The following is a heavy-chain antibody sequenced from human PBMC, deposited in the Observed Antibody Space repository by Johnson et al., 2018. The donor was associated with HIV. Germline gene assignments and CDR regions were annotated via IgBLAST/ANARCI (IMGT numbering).Heavy chain of an antibody. Sequence: QVQLVESGGGLVKPGGSLRLSCAASGFTVSDYYMSWVRQAPGKGLEWVSYIRSSGSIIYYADSVKGRFAISRDNAKNSLYLQMNSLRAEDTAVYFCARDPGYSSSHWGAFDIWGQGTMVTVSS. CDR3: ARDPGYSSSHWGAFDI. J-gene: IGHJ3*02. D-gene: IGHD6-13*01. V-gene: IGHV3-11*04. CDR1: GFTVSDYY. CDR2: IRSSGSII.